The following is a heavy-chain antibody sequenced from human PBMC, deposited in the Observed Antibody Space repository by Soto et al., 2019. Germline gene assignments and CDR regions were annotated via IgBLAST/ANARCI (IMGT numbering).Heavy chain of an antibody. CDR3: ARLSGAEPHYYYGMDV. V-gene: IGHV3-23*01. CDR2: ISGTGAKT. CDR1: GFSFDTYG. J-gene: IGHJ6*02. D-gene: IGHD1-26*01. Sequence: EVQVLESGGGLVQPGGSLRLSCAASGFSFDTYGMTWVRQAPGKGPQWVSAISGTGAKTYYVGSVKGRFTISRDNSKNALYLQMIGLRAEDTAIYYCARLSGAEPHYYYGMDVWGQGTTVTVSS.